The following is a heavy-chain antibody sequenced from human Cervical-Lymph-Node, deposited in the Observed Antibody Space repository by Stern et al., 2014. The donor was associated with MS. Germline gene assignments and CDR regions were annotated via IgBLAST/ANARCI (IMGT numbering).Heavy chain of an antibody. CDR2: IYPADSDT. V-gene: IGHV5-51*01. Sequence: EVQLVQSGAEVKKPGESLKISCRTSGYTFSNFWIGWVRQMPGKGLEWMGVIYPADSDTTYSPSFQGQVTIPADESISSAYLQWRSLKASDTAMYYCVRRRDSAGYDTFDLWGQGTMLIVSS. D-gene: IGHD3-22*01. J-gene: IGHJ3*01. CDR3: VRRRDSAGYDTFDL. CDR1: GYTFSNFW.